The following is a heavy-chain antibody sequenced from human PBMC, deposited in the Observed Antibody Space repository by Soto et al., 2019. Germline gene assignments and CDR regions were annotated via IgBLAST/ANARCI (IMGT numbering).Heavy chain of an antibody. Sequence: PSETLSLTCTVSGGSISSSSYYWGWIRQPPGKGLEWIGSIYYSGSTYYNPSLKSRVTISVDTSKNQFSLKLSSVTAADTAVYYCARWSTTLDAFDVWAQGTMVTVSS. CDR2: IYYSGST. J-gene: IGHJ3*01. CDR1: GGSISSSSYY. D-gene: IGHD4-17*01. CDR3: ARWSTTLDAFDV. V-gene: IGHV4-39*01.